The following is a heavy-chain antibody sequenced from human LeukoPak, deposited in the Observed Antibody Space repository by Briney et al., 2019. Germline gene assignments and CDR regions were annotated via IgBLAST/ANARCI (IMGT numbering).Heavy chain of an antibody. V-gene: IGHV3-74*01. CDR1: GNYW. D-gene: IGHD6-19*01. CDR2: INSDGSWT. J-gene: IGHJ4*02. Sequence: PGGSLRLSCAASGNYWMHWVRQAPGKGLVWVSHINSDGSWTSYADSVKGRFTISRDNSKNTLYLQMNSLRAEDTAVYYCAKGFRLYSSGWFDYWGQGTLVTVSS. CDR3: AKGFRLYSSGWFDY.